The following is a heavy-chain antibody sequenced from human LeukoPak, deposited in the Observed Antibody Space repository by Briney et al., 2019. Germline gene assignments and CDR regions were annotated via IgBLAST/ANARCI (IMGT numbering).Heavy chain of an antibody. J-gene: IGHJ4*02. V-gene: IGHV3-66*01. CDR1: GFTVSSNY. CDR2: IYSGGST. D-gene: IGHD3-10*01. Sequence: GGSLRLSCAASGFTVSSNYMSWVRQAPGKGLEWVSVIYSGGSTYYADSVKGRFTISRDNSKNTLYLQMNSLRAEDTAVYYCARAFTGGSGSYYNGYYFDYWGQGTLVTVSS. CDR3: ARAFTGGSGSYYNGYYFDY.